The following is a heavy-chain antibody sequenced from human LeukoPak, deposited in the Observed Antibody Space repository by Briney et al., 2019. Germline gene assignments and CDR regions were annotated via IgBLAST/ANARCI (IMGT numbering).Heavy chain of an antibody. Sequence: GGSLRLSCTASGFTFGDYAMSWVRQAPGKGLEWVGFIRSKAYGGTTEYAASVKCRFTISRDDSKSIAYLQMNSLKTEDTAVYYCAGDGWHGLFTYWGQGTLVTVSS. CDR1: GFTFGDYA. J-gene: IGHJ4*02. CDR3: AGDGWHGLFTY. D-gene: IGHD5-24*01. V-gene: IGHV3-49*04. CDR2: IRSKAYGGTT.